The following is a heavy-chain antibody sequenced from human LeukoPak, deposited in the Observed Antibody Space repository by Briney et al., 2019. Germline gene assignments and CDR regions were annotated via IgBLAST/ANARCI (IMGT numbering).Heavy chain of an antibody. Sequence: SETLSLTCSVSDGSINSYYWSWIRQPPGKGLEWIGYIYYSGSTNYNPSLKSRVTISVDTSKNQFSLKLSSVTAADTAVYYCARGKAAARLSGYWGQGTLVTVSS. V-gene: IGHV4-59*12. CDR2: IYYSGST. CDR1: DGSINSYY. D-gene: IGHD6-6*01. J-gene: IGHJ4*02. CDR3: ARGKAAARLSGY.